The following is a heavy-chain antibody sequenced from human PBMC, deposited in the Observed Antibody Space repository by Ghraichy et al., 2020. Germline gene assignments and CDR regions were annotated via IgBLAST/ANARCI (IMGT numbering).Heavy chain of an antibody. V-gene: IGHV3-48*03. J-gene: IGHJ4*02. Sequence: GGSLRLSCSASGFTFSSYEMSWVRQAPGQGPEWVSHITSDSAIYHADYVKGRFTISRDNAKNSLYLQMNSLRAEDTAVYYCARGWSRDYWGQGTLVTVSS. CDR3: ARGWSRDY. D-gene: IGHD2-15*01. CDR1: GFTFSSYE. CDR2: ITSDSAI.